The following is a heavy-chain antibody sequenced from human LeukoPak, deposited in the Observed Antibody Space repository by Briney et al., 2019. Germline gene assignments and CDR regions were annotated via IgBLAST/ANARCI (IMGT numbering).Heavy chain of an antibody. CDR1: GGSISSYY. D-gene: IGHD4-17*01. CDR2: IYYSGST. Sequence: SETLSLTCTVSGGSISSYYWSWIRQPPGKGLEWIWYIYYSGSTNYNPSLKSRVTISVDTSKNQFSLKLSSVTAADTAVYYCAIQDDYGAFDIWGQGTMVTVSS. CDR3: AIQDDYGAFDI. J-gene: IGHJ3*02. V-gene: IGHV4-59*08.